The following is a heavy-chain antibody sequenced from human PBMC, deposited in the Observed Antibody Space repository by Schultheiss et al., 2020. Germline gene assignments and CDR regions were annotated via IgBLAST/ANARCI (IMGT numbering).Heavy chain of an antibody. D-gene: IGHD3-10*01. V-gene: IGHV4-31*11. CDR2: IYYSGST. CDR1: GGSISSGGYS. Sequence: SATLSLTCAFSGGSISSGGYSWSWIRQHPGKGLEWIGYIYYSGSTYYNPSLKSRVTISVDTSKNQFSLKLSSVTAADTAVYYCARERWDGSGNSYFDYWGQGTLVTVSS. CDR3: ARERWDGSGNSYFDY. J-gene: IGHJ4*02.